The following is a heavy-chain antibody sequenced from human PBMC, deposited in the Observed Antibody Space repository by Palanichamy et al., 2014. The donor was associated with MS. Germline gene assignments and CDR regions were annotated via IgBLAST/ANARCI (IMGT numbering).Heavy chain of an antibody. CDR2: ISSEGDTI. Sequence: EVQLVESGGNLVQPGGSLRLSCAASGFTLRTYSMNWVRQTPGKGLEWTSYISSEGDTIYYADSVKGRFTISRDNARNSLYLQMDSLRAEDTGVYYCARDKTQPRWFFDLWGRGTLVTVSS. CDR3: ARDKTQPRWFFDL. CDR1: GFTLRTYS. V-gene: IGHV3-48*04. J-gene: IGHJ2*01. D-gene: IGHD6-13*01.